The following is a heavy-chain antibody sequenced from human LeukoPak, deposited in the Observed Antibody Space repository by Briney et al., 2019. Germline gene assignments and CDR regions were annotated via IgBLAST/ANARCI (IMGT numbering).Heavy chain of an antibody. CDR2: IYHSGST. V-gene: IGHV4-38-2*01. CDR3: ARGVAVAANWFDP. D-gene: IGHD6-19*01. Sequence: PSETLSLTCAVSGYSISSSYYWGWIRQPPGKGLEWIGSIYHSGSTYYNPSLKSRVTISVDTSKNQFSPRLSSVTAADTAVYYCARGVAVAANWFDPWGQGTLVTVSS. CDR1: GYSISSSYY. J-gene: IGHJ5*02.